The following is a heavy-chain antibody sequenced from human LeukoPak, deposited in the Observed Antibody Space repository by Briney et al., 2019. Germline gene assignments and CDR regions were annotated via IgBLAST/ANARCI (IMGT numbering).Heavy chain of an antibody. Sequence: GGSLRLSCAASGFTFSSYGMHWVRQAPGKGLEWVAFIRYDGSNKYYADSVKGRFTISRDNSKNTLYLQMNSLRAEDTAVYYCAKDTWELSYYFDYWGQGTLVTVSS. D-gene: IGHD1-26*01. V-gene: IGHV3-30*02. CDR3: AKDTWELSYYFDY. CDR2: IRYDGSNK. CDR1: GFTFSSYG. J-gene: IGHJ4*02.